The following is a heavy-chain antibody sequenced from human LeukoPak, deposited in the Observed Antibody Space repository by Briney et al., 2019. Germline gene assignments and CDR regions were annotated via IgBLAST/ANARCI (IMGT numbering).Heavy chain of an antibody. J-gene: IGHJ3*02. V-gene: IGHV1-69*13. Sequence: ASVKVSCKASGGTFSSYAISWVRQAPGQGLEWMGGIIPIFGTANYAQKFQGRVTITADESTSTAYMELSSLRSEDTAVYYCARDRPNYGDYRDAFDIWGQGTMVTVSS. CDR2: IIPIFGTA. CDR3: ARDRPNYGDYRDAFDI. CDR1: GGTFSSYA. D-gene: IGHD4-17*01.